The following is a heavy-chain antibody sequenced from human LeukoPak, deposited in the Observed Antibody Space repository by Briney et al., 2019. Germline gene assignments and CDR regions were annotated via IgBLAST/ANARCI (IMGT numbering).Heavy chain of an antibody. CDR1: GYNFISYW. J-gene: IGHJ5*02. Sequence: AGESLKISCKGSGYNFISYWNGWVRQMPGKGLEWMGIIYPGDSDTRYSPSFQGQVTISADKSINTAYLQWSSLKASDSARYYSARVYTRTWGVNWFDPWGQGTLVTVSS. CDR2: IYPGDSDT. CDR3: ARVYTRTWGVNWFDP. D-gene: IGHD5-18*01. V-gene: IGHV5-51*01.